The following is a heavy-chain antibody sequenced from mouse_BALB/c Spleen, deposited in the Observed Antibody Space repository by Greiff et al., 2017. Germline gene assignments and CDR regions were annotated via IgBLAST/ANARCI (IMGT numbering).Heavy chain of an antibody. CDR3: TSEVITTVVATGFDY. CDR1: GFSFTSYW. V-gene: IGHV1-5*01. Sequence: EVQLQQSGTVLARPGASVKMSCKASGFSFTSYWMHWVKQRPGKGLEWIVAIYTGNSDTSYNQTFKGKAKLTAVTSASTAYMELSILTNEDSAVYKGTSEVITTVVATGFDYWGQGTTLTVSS. D-gene: IGHD1-1*01. CDR2: IYTGNSDT. J-gene: IGHJ2*01.